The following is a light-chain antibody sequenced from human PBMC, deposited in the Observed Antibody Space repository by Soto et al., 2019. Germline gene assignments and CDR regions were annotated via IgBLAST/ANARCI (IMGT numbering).Light chain of an antibody. CDR3: QQYNSHPWT. Sequence: DIKMTQSPSTLSASVGDRVTITCRASQSISSWLAWFQQKPGKAPNLLISKASNLESGVPSRFSGSGSGTEFTLTISSLQPDDLATYYFQQYNSHPWTFGQGTKVEIK. CDR2: KAS. J-gene: IGKJ1*01. V-gene: IGKV1-5*03. CDR1: QSISSW.